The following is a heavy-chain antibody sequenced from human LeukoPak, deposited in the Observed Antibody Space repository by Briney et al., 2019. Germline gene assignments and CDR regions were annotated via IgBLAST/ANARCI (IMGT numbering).Heavy chain of an antibody. CDR1: GGSLSSYY. V-gene: IGHV4-59*01. D-gene: IGHD6-19*01. CDR2: IYYSGST. J-gene: IGHJ6*02. Sequence: SETLSLTCTVSGGSLSSYYWSWIRQPPGKGLEWIGYIYYSGSTNYNPSLKSRVTMSVDTSKNQFSLKLSSVTAADTAVYYCASLAADYYYYGMDVWGQGTTVTVSS. CDR3: ASLAADYYYYGMDV.